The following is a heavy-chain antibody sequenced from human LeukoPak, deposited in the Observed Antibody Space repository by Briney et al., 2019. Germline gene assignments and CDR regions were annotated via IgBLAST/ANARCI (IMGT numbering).Heavy chain of an antibody. CDR1: GFTFSSYG. V-gene: IGHV3-30*18. J-gene: IGHJ4*02. D-gene: IGHD6-13*01. CDR2: ISYDGSNK. CDR3: AKDPGSSSWLFDY. Sequence: GGSLRLSCAASGFTFSSYGMHWVRQAPGKGLEWVAVISYDGSNKYYADSVKGRFTISRDNSKNTLYLQMNSLRAEDTAVYYCAKDPGSSSWLFDYWGQGTLVTVSS.